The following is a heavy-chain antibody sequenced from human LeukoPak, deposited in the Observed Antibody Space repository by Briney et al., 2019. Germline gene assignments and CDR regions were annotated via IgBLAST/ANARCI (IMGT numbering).Heavy chain of an antibody. V-gene: IGHV4-4*07. Sequence: SDTLSLTCTVSGGSISRYFWNWIRQPAGKGLEWIGRIYTGGSTNYNPSLKSRVTMSIDTSKNQFSLKLSSVTAADTAVYYCTRGIEAVGYFDYWGQGTLVTVSS. J-gene: IGHJ4*02. CDR3: TRGIEAVGYFDY. CDR2: IYTGGST. D-gene: IGHD6-13*01. CDR1: GGSISRYF.